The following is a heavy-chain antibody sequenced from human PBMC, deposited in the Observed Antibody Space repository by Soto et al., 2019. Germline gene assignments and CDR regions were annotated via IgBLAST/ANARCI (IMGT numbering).Heavy chain of an antibody. CDR1: GFNLRAYG. CDR3: ATAFPMGAPFYFDY. CDR2: ISYDANNR. V-gene: IGHV3-30*03. J-gene: IGHJ4*02. Sequence: EGSLSLSCVVSGFNLRAYGMHWVRQAPGRGLEWVAFISYDANNRNYADSVKGRFTISRDNFKNTLFLQMSSLKDEDTALYYCATAFPMGAPFYFDYWGQGTLVTVSS. D-gene: IGHD3-16*01.